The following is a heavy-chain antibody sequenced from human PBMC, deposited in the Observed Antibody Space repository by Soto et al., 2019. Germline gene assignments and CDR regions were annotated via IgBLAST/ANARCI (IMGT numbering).Heavy chain of an antibody. CDR3: TREAGYCSRTSCYRRAFDS. J-gene: IGHJ3*02. D-gene: IGHD2-2*01. CDR2: INTDGGIT. V-gene: IGHV3-74*01. CDR1: GFTFSSHW. Sequence: EVQLVESGGDLVQPGGSLRLSCAASGFTFSSHWMHWVRRVPGKGLVWVSHINTDGGITGYADSVKGRFNISRDNAKNTLYLQMNGLRVEDTSVYYCTREAGYCSRTSCYRRAFDSWGQGTMVTVSS.